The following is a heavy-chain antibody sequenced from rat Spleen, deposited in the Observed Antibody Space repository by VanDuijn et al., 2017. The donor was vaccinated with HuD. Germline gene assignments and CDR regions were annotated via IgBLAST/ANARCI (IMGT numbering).Heavy chain of an antibody. Sequence: EVQLVESGGGLVQPGRSLKLSCAASGFTFSDYYMAWVRQAPTKGLEWVASISSDGGRIYYRDSVKGRFIISRDNAKSSLYLQMDSLRSEDTATYYCTKVEFGGFDYWGQGVMVTVSS. V-gene: IGHV5-20*01. CDR1: GFTFSDYY. CDR3: TKVEFGGFDY. J-gene: IGHJ2*01. D-gene: IGHD4-3*01. CDR2: ISSDGGRI.